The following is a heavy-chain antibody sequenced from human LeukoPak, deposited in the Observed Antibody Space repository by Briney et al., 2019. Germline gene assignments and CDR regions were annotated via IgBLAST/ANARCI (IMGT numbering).Heavy chain of an antibody. D-gene: IGHD6-13*01. CDR1: GYIFTNFY. V-gene: IGHV1-46*01. CDR3: ARSEITTAGNDAFDI. CDR2: ISPSGGTT. J-gene: IGHJ3*02. Sequence: EASVKVSCKASGYIFTNFYIHWVRLAPGQGPEWMGMISPSGGTTDYAQKFQGRGMMTRDTSTSTVYMELSSLRSEDTAVYYCARSEITTAGNDAFDIWGQGTMVTVS.